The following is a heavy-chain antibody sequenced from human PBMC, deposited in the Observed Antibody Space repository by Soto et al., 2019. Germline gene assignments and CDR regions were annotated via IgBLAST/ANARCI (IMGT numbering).Heavy chain of an antibody. CDR2: ISDDGART. D-gene: IGHD1-26*01. V-gene: IGHV3-74*01. CDR3: ARAVGATGDFDY. Sequence: GGSLRLSCAASGFVFEMYWMHWVRQTPGKGPEWVSRISDDGARTDYADSVKGRFTISRDNAKNSLYLQMNSLRAEDSAVYYCARAVGATGDFDYWGQGTLVTVSS. CDR1: GFVFEMYW. J-gene: IGHJ4*02.